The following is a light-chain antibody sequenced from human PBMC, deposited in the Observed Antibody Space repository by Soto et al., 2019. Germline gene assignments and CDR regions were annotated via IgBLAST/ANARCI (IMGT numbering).Light chain of an antibody. CDR1: SSDVGGYNY. J-gene: IGLJ1*01. CDR2: EVS. Sequence: QSVLTQPPSASGSPGQSVTISCTGTSSDVGGYNYVSWYQQHPGKAPKLMIYEVSKRPSGVPDRFSGSKPGNTASLTVSGLQAEDEADYYCSSYAGSTPYGFGTGTKVTVL. V-gene: IGLV2-8*01. CDR3: SSYAGSTPYG.